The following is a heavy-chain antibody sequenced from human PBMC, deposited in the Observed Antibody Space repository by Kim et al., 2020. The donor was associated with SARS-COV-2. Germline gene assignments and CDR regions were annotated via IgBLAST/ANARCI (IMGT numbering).Heavy chain of an antibody. J-gene: IGHJ4*02. Sequence: SETLSLTCTVSGGSISSSYYWGWIRQPPGKGLEWIGSIYYSGSTYYNPSLKSRVTISVDTSKNQFSLKLSSVTAADTAVYYCARFRGDLFGVVIFPGLPGRWGQGTLVTVSS. V-gene: IGHV4-39*01. CDR2: IYYSGST. CDR3: ARFRGDLFGVVIFPGLPGR. CDR1: GGSISSSYY. D-gene: IGHD3-3*01.